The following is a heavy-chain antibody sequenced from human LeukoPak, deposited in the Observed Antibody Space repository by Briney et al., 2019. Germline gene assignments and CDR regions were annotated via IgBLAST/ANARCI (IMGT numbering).Heavy chain of an antibody. Sequence: SETLSLTCAVYGGSFSGYYWSWIRQPPGKGLEWIGEINHSGSTNYNPSLKSRVTISVDKSKNQFSLKLSSVTAADTAVYYCASREGYCSGGSRYRWGYWGQGTLVTVSS. D-gene: IGHD2-15*01. CDR3: ASREGYCSGGSRYRWGY. CDR1: GGSFSGYY. CDR2: INHSGST. J-gene: IGHJ4*02. V-gene: IGHV4-34*01.